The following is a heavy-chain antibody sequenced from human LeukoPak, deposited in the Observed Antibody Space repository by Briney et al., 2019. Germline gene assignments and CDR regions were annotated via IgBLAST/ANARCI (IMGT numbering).Heavy chain of an antibody. CDR2: IYYSGRT. D-gene: IGHD2-15*01. V-gene: IGHV4-39*01. CDR1: GGSISSSSYY. Sequence: SETLSLTCTVSGGSISSSSYYWGWIRQPPGKGLEWIGSIYYSGRTYYNPSLKSRVTISVDTSKNQFSLKLSSVTAADTAVYYCARTQLGYCSGGSCYGDYWGQGTLVTVSS. J-gene: IGHJ4*02. CDR3: ARTQLGYCSGGSCYGDY.